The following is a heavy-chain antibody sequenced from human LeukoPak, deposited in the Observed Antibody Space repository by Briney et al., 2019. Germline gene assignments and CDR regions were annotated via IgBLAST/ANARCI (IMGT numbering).Heavy chain of an antibody. D-gene: IGHD3-3*01. J-gene: IGHJ4*02. CDR3: ARDRGWSLYYFDY. CDR2: IYHSGST. V-gene: IGHV4-30-2*01. CDR1: GGSISSGGYS. Sequence: SETLSLTCAVSGGSISSGGYSWSWIRQPPGKGLEWIGYIYHSGSTYYNPSLKSRVTISVDRSKNQFSLKLSSVTAADTAVYYCARDRGWSLYYFDYWGQGTLVTVSS.